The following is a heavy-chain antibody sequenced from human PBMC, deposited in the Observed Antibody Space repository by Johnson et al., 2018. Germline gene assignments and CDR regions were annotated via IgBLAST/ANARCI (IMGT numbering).Heavy chain of an antibody. V-gene: IGHV3-21*01. Sequence: EVQLVETGGGLVKPGGSLRLSCAASGFTFSSYSMNWVRQAPGKGLEWVSSISSSSSYIHYADSLKGRFTISRDNAKNSLYLQMNSLRAEDTAVYYCARSQSAYYGDYVGAEYFQHWGQGTLVTVSS. CDR2: ISSSSSYI. CDR1: GFTFSSYS. J-gene: IGHJ1*01. CDR3: ARSQSAYYGDYVGAEYFQH. D-gene: IGHD4-17*01.